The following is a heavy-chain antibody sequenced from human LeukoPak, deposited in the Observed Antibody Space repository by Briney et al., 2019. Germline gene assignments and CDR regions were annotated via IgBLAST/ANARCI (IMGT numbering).Heavy chain of an antibody. J-gene: IGHJ4*02. CDR2: IYPGDSDT. CDR1: GYTFTSYW. V-gene: IGHV5-51*01. D-gene: IGHD6-19*01. Sequence: GESLKISCKTSGYTFTSYWIGWVRQMPGKGLEWMGIIYPGDSDTKYSPSFQGQVTISADKSISTAYLQWSSLKASDTAMYYCARTGYTSGWYVGSFDYWGQGTLVTVSS. CDR3: ARTGYTSGWYVGSFDY.